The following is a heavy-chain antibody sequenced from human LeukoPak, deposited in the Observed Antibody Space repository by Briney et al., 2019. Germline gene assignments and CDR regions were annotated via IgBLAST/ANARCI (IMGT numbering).Heavy chain of an antibody. CDR1: GGTFSIYA. J-gene: IGHJ4*02. CDR3: ARGRRASYFDH. V-gene: IGHV1-69*01. CDR2: IIPIFGTA. Sequence: GASVTVSFKASGGTFSIYAISWVRQAPGQGLEWMGGIIPIFGTANYAQKFQGRVTITADESTSTAYMELSSLRSEDTAVYYCARGRRASYFDHWGQGTLVTVSS.